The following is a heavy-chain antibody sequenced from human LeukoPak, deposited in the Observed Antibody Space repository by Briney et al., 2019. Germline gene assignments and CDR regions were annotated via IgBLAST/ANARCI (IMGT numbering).Heavy chain of an antibody. Sequence: PSETLSLTCTVSGGSISSGDYYWSWIRQPPGKGLEWIGYIYYSGSTYYNPSLKSRVTISVDTSKNQFSLKLSSETAADTAVYYCAREGIAAAGTDFDYWGQGTLVTVSS. CDR3: AREGIAAAGTDFDY. CDR2: IYYSGST. J-gene: IGHJ4*02. CDR1: GGSISSGDYY. V-gene: IGHV4-30-4*01. D-gene: IGHD6-13*01.